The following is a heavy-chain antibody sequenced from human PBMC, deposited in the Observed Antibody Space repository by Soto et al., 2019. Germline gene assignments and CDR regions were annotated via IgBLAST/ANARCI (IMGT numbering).Heavy chain of an antibody. CDR3: ARDPQTPGAPLFYAFEA. D-gene: IGHD3-3*01. CDR1: GFTFSDYY. J-gene: IGHJ1*01. CDR2: ISSSGSTI. V-gene: IGHV3-11*01. Sequence: GGSLRLSCAASGFTFSDYYMSWIRQAPGKGLEWVSYISSSGSTIYYADSVKGRFTISRDNAKNSLYLQMNSLRAEDTAVYYCARDPQTPGAPLFYAFEAWAQGTLATVSS.